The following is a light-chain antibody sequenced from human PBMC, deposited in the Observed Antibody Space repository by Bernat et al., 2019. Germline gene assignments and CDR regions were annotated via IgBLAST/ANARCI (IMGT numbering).Light chain of an antibody. J-gene: IGKJ2*01. V-gene: IGKV3-20*01. CDR2: GAS. CDR1: QTVSSTY. CDR3: QQYGTSPYT. Sequence: EIVLTQSPGTLSLSPGERASLSCRASQTVSSTYLAWYQQRPGQAPRLLIYGASSRATGIPGRFSGSGSGTDFTLIISRLEPEDFAVYYCQQYGTSPYTFGQGTKLEI.